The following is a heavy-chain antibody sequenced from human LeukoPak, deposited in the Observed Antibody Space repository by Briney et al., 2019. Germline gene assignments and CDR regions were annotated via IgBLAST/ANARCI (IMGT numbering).Heavy chain of an antibody. D-gene: IGHD3-22*01. Sequence: SVKVSCKASGGTFSSYAINWVRQAPGQGLEWMGGIIPVFGTANYAQKFQGRVTITADESTSTAYMELSSLRSEDTAVYHCARDLRDYDSSGEFDPWGQGTLVTVSS. CDR1: GGTFSSYA. CDR2: IIPVFGTA. J-gene: IGHJ5*02. V-gene: IGHV1-69*13. CDR3: ARDLRDYDSSGEFDP.